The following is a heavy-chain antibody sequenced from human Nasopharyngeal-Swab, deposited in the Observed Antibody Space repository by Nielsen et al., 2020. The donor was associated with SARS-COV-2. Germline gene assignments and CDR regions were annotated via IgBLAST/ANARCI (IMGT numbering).Heavy chain of an antibody. J-gene: IGHJ4*02. Sequence: GESLKISCAASGFTFSSYWMSWVRQAPGKGLEWVANIKQDGSEKYYVDSVKGRFTISRDNAKNSLYLQMSSLRAEDTAVYYCARDNSRGGSYAGVYYFDYWGQGTLVTVSS. CDR1: GFTFSSYW. CDR2: IKQDGSEK. V-gene: IGHV3-7*01. D-gene: IGHD1-26*01. CDR3: ARDNSRGGSYAGVYYFDY.